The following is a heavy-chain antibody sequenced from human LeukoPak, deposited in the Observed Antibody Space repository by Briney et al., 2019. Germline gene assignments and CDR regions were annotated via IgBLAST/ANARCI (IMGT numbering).Heavy chain of an antibody. Sequence: GESLKISCKGSGYSFTTYWIAWVRQLPGNGLEWMGIMYLGDSDTRYSPSFQGQVTISADKSISTAYLQWSSLKASDTAMYYCARLHSSSWIFDYWGQGALVTVSS. V-gene: IGHV5-51*01. CDR2: MYLGDSDT. J-gene: IGHJ4*02. CDR1: GYSFTTYW. D-gene: IGHD6-13*01. CDR3: ARLHSSSWIFDY.